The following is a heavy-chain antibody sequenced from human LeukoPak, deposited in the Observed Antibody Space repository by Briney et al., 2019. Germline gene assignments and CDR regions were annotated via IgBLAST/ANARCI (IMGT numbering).Heavy chain of an antibody. J-gene: IGHJ5*02. Sequence: ASVKVSCKASGYTFTSYYMHWVRQAPGQGLEWMGIINPRGGSTSYAQKFQGRVTMTRDTSTSTVYMELSSLRSEDTAVYYCARGPDIVVVVAATEVCWFDPWGQGTLVTVSS. CDR1: GYTFTSYY. CDR3: ARGPDIVVVVAATEVCWFDP. V-gene: IGHV1-46*01. CDR2: INPRGGST. D-gene: IGHD2-15*01.